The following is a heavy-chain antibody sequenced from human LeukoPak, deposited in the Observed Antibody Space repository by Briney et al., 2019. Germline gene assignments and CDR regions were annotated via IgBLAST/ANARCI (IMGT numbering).Heavy chain of an antibody. CDR3: ARWAFGELPRRAPAKDAFDI. Sequence: SVKVSCKASGGTFSSYAISWVRQAPGQGLEWMGGIIPIFGTANYAQKFQGRVTITADKSTSTAYMELSSLRSEDTAVYYCARWAFGELPRRAPAKDAFDIWGQGTMVAVSS. CDR2: IIPIFGTA. CDR1: GGTFSSYA. V-gene: IGHV1-69*06. D-gene: IGHD1-26*01. J-gene: IGHJ3*02.